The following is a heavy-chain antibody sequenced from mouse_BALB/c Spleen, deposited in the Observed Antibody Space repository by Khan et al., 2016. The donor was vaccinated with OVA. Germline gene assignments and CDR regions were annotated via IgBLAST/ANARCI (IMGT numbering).Heavy chain of an antibody. CDR2: INPSSGHT. CDR1: GYTFSNYW. V-gene: IGHV1-7*01. CDR3: ARDRINY. D-gene: IGHD3-2*01. Sequence: QVQLKESGAELAKPGASVKMSCKASGYTFSNYWINWVKQRPGQGLVWIGYINPSSGHTYYNQKFNDKATLTTDKSSSTAYMQLTSLASEDSAVCCCARDRINYWGQSTTLTVSS. J-gene: IGHJ2*01.